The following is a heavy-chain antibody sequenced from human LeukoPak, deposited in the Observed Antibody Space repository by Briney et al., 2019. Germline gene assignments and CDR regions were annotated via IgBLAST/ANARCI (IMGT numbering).Heavy chain of an antibody. V-gene: IGHV4-31*03. CDR2: IYYSGST. D-gene: IGHD3-16*01. CDR1: GGSISSGGYY. J-gene: IGHJ4*02. CDR3: ARVRLKRIDY. Sequence: SQTLSLTCTVSGGSISSGGYYWSWIRQHPGKGLEWIGYIYYSGSTYYSPSLKSRVTISVDTSKNQFSLKLSSVTAADTAVYYCARVRLKRIDYWGQGTLVTVSS.